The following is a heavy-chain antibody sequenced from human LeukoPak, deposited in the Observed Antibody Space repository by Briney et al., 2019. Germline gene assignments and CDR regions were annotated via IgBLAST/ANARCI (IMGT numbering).Heavy chain of an antibody. J-gene: IGHJ4*02. CDR2: ISWNSGSI. V-gene: IGHV3-9*01. Sequence: PGGSLRLSCAASGFTFDDYAMHWVRQAPGKGLEWVSGISWNSGSIGYADSVKGRFTISRDNAKNSLYLQMNSLRAEDTALYYCAKGLSGYSYGSTISNFDYWGQGTLVTVSS. CDR3: AKGLSGYSYGSTISNFDY. D-gene: IGHD5-18*01. CDR1: GFTFDDYA.